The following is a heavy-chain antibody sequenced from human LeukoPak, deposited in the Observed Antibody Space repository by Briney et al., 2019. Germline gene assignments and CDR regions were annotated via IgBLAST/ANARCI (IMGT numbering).Heavy chain of an antibody. CDR1: GFTFSSYG. D-gene: IGHD3-22*01. J-gene: IGHJ4*02. CDR3: AKGDSSGYYYFDY. V-gene: IGHV3-30*02. Sequence: GGSLRLSCAASGFTFSSYGMHWVRQAPGKGLEWVAFIRYDGSNKYYADSVKGRSTISRDNSKNTLYLQMNSLRAEDTAVYYCAKGDSSGYYYFDYWGQGTLVTVSS. CDR2: IRYDGSNK.